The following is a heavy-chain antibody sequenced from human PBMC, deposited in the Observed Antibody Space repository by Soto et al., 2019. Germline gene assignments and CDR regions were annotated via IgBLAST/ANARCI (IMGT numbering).Heavy chain of an antibody. CDR3: VRSVPAATWAYNGMDV. J-gene: IGHJ6*02. CDR2: IYHSGTF. V-gene: IGHV4-34*10. CDR1: GFTFRGYG. Sequence: PGGSLRLSCAASGFTFRGYGMHWVRQAPGRGLEWIGEIYHSGTFNYNPSLASRVSVSVDKSTNQFSLNLNSVTAADTAVYYCVRSVPAATWAYNGMDVWGRGTTVTVSS. D-gene: IGHD2-15*01.